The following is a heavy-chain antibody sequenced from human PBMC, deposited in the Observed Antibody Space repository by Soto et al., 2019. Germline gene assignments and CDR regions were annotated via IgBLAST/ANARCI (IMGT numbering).Heavy chain of an antibody. CDR1: GFTFSSYS. J-gene: IGHJ4*02. CDR3: ARMAYYYDSSGYCY. D-gene: IGHD3-22*01. Sequence: GSLRLSCAASGFTFSSYSMHWVRQAPGKGLEWVSYISPSSSSIYYADSVKGRFTISRDNAKNSLYLQMNSLRAEDTAVYYCARMAYYYDSSGYCYWGQGTLVTSPQ. V-gene: IGHV3-48*01. CDR2: ISPSSSSI.